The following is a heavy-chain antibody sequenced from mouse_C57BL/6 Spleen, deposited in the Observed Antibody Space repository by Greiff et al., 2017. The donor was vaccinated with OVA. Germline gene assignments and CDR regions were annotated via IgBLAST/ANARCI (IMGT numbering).Heavy chain of an antibody. Sequence: QVQLQQSGAELVRPGASVTLSCKASGYTFTDYEMHWVKQTPVHGLEWIGAIDPETGGTAYNQKFKGKAILTADKSSSTAYMELRSLTSEDSAVYYCTRSGEGYFDVWGTGTTVTVSS. J-gene: IGHJ1*03. V-gene: IGHV1-15*01. CDR1: GYTFTDYE. CDR2: IDPETGGT. D-gene: IGHD2-13*01. CDR3: TRSGEGYFDV.